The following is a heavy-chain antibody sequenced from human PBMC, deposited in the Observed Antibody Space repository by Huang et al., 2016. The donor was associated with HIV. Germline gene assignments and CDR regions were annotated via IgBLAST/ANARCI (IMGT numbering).Heavy chain of an antibody. CDR1: GGSISSSFYY. CDR3: VRHRPNYDFWSGYYPYFDD. J-gene: IGHJ4*02. CDR2: MYYSGIT. Sequence: QVQLQESGRGLVKPSETLSLTCTVSGGSISSSFYYGGGIRQSPGKGLEWIGSMYYSGITYYNPYLKSRVTISADTSNSQFSLKLTSVTAADSAVYYCVRHRPNYDFWSGYYPYFDDWGQGTLVTVSS. D-gene: IGHD3-3*01. V-gene: IGHV4-39*01.